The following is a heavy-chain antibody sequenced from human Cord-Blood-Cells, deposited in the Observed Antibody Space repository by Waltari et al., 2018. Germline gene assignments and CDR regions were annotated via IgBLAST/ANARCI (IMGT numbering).Heavy chain of an antibody. CDR3: ARSPPYSSSSFSSYWYFDL. V-gene: IGHV1-18*01. D-gene: IGHD6-6*01. J-gene: IGHJ2*01. Sequence: QVQLVQSGAEVKKPGASVKVSCKASGYTFTSYGISWVRQAPGQGLEWMGWISAYNGNTNYAQKLQGRVTMTTDTSTSTAYMELRSLRSDDTAVYYCARSPPYSSSSFSSYWYFDLWGRGTLVTVSS. CDR1: GYTFTSYG. CDR2: ISAYNGNT.